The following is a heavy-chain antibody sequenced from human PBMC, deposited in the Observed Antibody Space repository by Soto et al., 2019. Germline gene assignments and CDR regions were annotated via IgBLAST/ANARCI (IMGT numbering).Heavy chain of an antibody. J-gene: IGHJ4*02. D-gene: IGHD1-26*01. CDR2: ISGSGGST. CDR1: GFTLRSFV. V-gene: IGHV3-23*01. CDR3: AVPYSGSYFKFDY. Sequence: GGSLRLSCAASGFTLRSFVMHWVRQIPGKGLEWVSAISGSGGSTYYADSVKGRFTISRDNSKNTLYLQMNSLRAEDTAVYYCAVPYSGSYFKFDYWGQGTLVTVSS.